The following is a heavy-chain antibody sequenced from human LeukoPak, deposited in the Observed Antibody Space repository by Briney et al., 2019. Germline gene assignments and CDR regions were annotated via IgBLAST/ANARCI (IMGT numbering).Heavy chain of an antibody. V-gene: IGHV3-11*04. J-gene: IGHJ5*02. CDR3: VRGRETYGSPYFDP. CDR1: GFTFSDYY. D-gene: IGHD3-10*01. Sequence: PGGSLRLSCAASGFTFSDYYMSWIRQAPGKGLEWVSYISISGSTIYYADSVKGRFTISRDNAKNSLYLQMNSLRAEDTAVYYCVRGRETYGSPYFDPWGQGTLVTVSS. CDR2: ISISGSTI.